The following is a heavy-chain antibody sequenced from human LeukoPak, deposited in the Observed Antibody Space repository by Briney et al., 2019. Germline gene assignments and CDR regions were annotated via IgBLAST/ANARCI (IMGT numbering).Heavy chain of an antibody. CDR3: ARRLAAAGTFVVDY. CDR1: GFTFSSYG. Sequence: GGSLRLSCAASGFTFSSYGMHWVRQAPGKGLEWVAVIWYDGSNKYYADSVKGRFTISRDNSKNTLYLQMNSLRAEDTAVYYCARRLAAAGTFVVDYWGQGTLVTVSS. D-gene: IGHD6-13*01. CDR2: IWYDGSNK. V-gene: IGHV3-33*01. J-gene: IGHJ4*02.